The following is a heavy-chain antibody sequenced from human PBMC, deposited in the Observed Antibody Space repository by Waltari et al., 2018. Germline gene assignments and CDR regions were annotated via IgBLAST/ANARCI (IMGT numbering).Heavy chain of an antibody. CDR2: VYHSGST. CDR3: ATTYCTSFSCPAALDN. V-gene: IGHV4-30-2*01. J-gene: IGHJ4*02. Sequence: LQLQDSGPRLVTPSQTLYLSCGASGGSISRGGDSSHWSRQPPGKGLEWIGYVYHSGSTYYKPSLKSRVTISLDRSNNQFSLKLSSATAADTAVYYCATTYCTSFSCPAALDNWGQGTLVTVSS. CDR1: GGSISRGGDS. D-gene: IGHD2-8*01.